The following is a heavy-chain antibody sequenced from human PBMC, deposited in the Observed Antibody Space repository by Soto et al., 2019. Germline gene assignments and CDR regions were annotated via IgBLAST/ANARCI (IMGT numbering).Heavy chain of an antibody. CDR3: ARTPMVRGVTTPHAFDI. J-gene: IGHJ3*02. V-gene: IGHV5-51*01. CDR2: IYPGDSDT. CDR1: GYSFTSYW. D-gene: IGHD3-10*01. Sequence: GESLKISCNGSGYSFTSYWIGWVRQMPGKGLEWMGIIYPGDSDTRYSPSFQGQVTISADKSISTAYLQWSSLKASDTAMYYCARTPMVRGVTTPHAFDIWGQGTMVTVSS.